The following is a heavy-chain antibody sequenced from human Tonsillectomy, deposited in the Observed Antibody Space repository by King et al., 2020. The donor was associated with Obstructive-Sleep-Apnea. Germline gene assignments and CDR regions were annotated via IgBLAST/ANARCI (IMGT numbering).Heavy chain of an antibody. CDR2: IYYSGST. V-gene: IGHV4-39*07. CDR3: ARVYSGYDSWGYYFDS. D-gene: IGHD5-12*01. CDR1: GSSISSNTYY. Sequence: VQLQESGPGLVKPSETLSLTCTVSGSSISSNTYYWGWIRQPPGKGLEWIGSIYYSGSTYYNPSLKSRLTISVDTSQNQFSLKLTSVTAADTAVYYCARVYSGYDSWGYYFDSWGQGTLAT. J-gene: IGHJ4*02.